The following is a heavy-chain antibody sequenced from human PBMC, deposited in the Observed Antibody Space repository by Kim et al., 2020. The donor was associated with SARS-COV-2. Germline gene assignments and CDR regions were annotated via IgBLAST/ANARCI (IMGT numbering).Heavy chain of an antibody. CDR3: AKDQGRSGCPPWYFDL. Sequence: SVKSRFTISIDNSKNTLYLHVNSLRVEDTAVYYCAKDQGRSGCPPWYFDLWGRGTLVTVSS. D-gene: IGHD3-22*01. V-gene: IGHV3-23*01. J-gene: IGHJ2*01.